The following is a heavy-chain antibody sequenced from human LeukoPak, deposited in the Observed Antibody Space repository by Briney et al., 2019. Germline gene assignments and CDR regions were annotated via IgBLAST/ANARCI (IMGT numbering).Heavy chain of an antibody. V-gene: IGHV3-48*01. Sequence: PGGSLRLSCVVSGFPFTNNPMNWVRQAPGKGLEWVSYISNDITTTYYAESVKGRFTISRDNAKNSPYLQMSSLRVEDTAVYYCARDGGKSYEIDYWGQGTLVTVSS. D-gene: IGHD5-18*01. CDR3: ARDGGKSYEIDY. CDR1: GFPFTNNP. J-gene: IGHJ4*02. CDR2: ISNDITTT.